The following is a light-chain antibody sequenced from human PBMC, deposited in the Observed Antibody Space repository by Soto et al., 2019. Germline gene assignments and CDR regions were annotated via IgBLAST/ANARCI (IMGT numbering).Light chain of an antibody. V-gene: IGKV3-15*01. CDR1: QSVSSN. CDR3: RQYNNWPWT. Sequence: EIVMTQSPATLSVSPGERATLSCRASQSVSSNLAWYQQKPGQAPRLLIYGASTRATGIPARFSGSGSATEFTLTISSLQSEDFAVYYCRQYNNWPWTFGQGTKVDIK. CDR2: GAS. J-gene: IGKJ1*01.